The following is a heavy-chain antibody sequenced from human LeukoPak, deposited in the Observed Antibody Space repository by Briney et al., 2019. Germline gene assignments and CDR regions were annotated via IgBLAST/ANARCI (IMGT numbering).Heavy chain of an antibody. D-gene: IGHD4/OR15-4a*01. V-gene: IGHV4-39*01. Sequence: SETLSLTCSVSGGSISRSSYYWGWIRQPPGKGLEWIGSLYNTETTYYNPSLQSRVTISVDTSKNQLSLKLSSVTAADTAVXXXXRXXTLTSGGNFDYWGQGTLVTVSS. J-gene: IGHJ4*02. CDR3: XRXXTLTSGGNFDY. CDR2: LYNTETT. CDR1: GGSISRSSYY.